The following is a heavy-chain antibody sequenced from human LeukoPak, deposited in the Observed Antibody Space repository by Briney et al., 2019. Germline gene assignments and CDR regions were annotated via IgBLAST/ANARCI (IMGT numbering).Heavy chain of an antibody. CDR3: AVRIAVPGGFDT. CDR2: INSDGSST. J-gene: IGHJ4*02. D-gene: IGHD6-19*01. Sequence: QAGGSLRLSCAASGFTFSSYWMHWVRQAPGKGLVWASRINSDGSSTSYADSVKGRFTISRDNARHTLYVEMNSLRAEDTAVYYRAVRIAVPGGFDTWGQGTLVTVAS. V-gene: IGHV3-74*01. CDR1: GFTFSSYW.